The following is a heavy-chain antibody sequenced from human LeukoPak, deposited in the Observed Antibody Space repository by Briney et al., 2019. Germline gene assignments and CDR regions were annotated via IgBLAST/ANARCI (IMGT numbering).Heavy chain of an antibody. Sequence: SETLSLTCAVYGGSFSDYYWSWIRQPPGKGLEWIGEINHSGSTNNNPSLKSRVTISIDTSKNQFSLKLSSVTAADTAVYYCARRTGHSSSWYLGWYFDLWGRGTLVTVSS. CDR3: ARRTGHSSSWYLGWYFDL. CDR2: INHSGST. V-gene: IGHV4-34*01. CDR1: GGSFSDYY. J-gene: IGHJ2*01. D-gene: IGHD6-13*01.